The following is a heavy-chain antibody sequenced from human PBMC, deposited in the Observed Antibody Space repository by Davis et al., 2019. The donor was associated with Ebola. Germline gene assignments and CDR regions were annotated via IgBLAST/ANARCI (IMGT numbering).Heavy chain of an antibody. V-gene: IGHV3-23*01. D-gene: IGHD3-22*01. J-gene: IGHJ4*02. CDR2: ISSSGGST. CDR1: GFTFTRYA. CDR3: ARVRWTSGYYFDY. Sequence: GGSLRLSCAVSGFTFTRYAMHWVRQAPGKGLEWVSGISSSGGSTYYADSVKGRFTISRDNSKNTLYLQMNSLRAEDTAVYYCARVRWTSGYYFDYWGQGTLVTVSS.